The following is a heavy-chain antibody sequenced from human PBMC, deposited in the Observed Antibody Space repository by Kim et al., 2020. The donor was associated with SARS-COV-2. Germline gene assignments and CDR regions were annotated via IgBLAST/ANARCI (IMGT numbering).Heavy chain of an antibody. V-gene: IGHV6-1*01. J-gene: IGHJ4*02. D-gene: IGHD6-13*01. Sequence: VSVKSRITINPDTSKNQFSLQLNSVTPEDTAVYYCAREHLGIAAAGGTDYWGQGTLVTVSS. CDR3: AREHLGIAAAGGTDY.